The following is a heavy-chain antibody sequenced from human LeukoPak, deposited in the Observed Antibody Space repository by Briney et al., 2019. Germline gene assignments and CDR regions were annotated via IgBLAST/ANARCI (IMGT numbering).Heavy chain of an antibody. CDR1: NGSISSGGYY. CDR3: ARADGYNYDY. D-gene: IGHD5-24*01. V-gene: IGHV4-31*03. J-gene: IGHJ4*02. Sequence: SETLSLTCTVSNGSISSGGYYWSWIRQHPGKGLEWIGYIYYSGSTNYNPSLKSRVTISVDTSQNQFSLKLSSVTAADTAAYYCARADGYNYDYWGQGTLVTVSS. CDR2: IYYSGST.